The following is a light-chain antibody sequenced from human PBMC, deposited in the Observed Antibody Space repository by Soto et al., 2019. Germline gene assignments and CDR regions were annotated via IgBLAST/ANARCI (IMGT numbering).Light chain of an antibody. V-gene: IGLV2-14*01. J-gene: IGLJ1*01. CDR3: SPYTSSSTLLYV. CDR1: SSDVGGYNY. CDR2: DVS. Sequence: QSVLTQPASVSGSPGQSITISCTGTSSDVGGYNYVSWYQQHPGKAPKLMIYDVSNRPSGVSNRFSGSKSGNTASLTISGLLDEDEADYYCSPYTSSSTLLYVFGSGTKVTVL.